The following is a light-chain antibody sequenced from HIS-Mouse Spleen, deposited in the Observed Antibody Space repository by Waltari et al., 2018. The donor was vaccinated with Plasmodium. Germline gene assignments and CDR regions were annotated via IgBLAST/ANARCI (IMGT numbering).Light chain of an antibody. CDR1: QSVSSN. V-gene: IGKV3-15*01. CDR3: QQYNNWSFT. Sequence: EIVMTQSPATLSVSPGERATLSCRASQSVSSNLAWYQQKPGQAPRLPSYGASTSATGIPARFSGSGSGTEFTLTISSLQSEDFAVYYCQQYNNWSFTFGPGTKVDIK. J-gene: IGKJ3*01. CDR2: GAS.